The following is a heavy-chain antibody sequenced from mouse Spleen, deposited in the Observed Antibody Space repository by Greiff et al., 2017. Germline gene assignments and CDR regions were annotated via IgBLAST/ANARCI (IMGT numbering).Heavy chain of an antibody. J-gene: IGHJ2*01. D-gene: IGHD1-1*01. CDR3: ARSYGSRWFDY. CDR2: IHPNSGST. Sequence: VQLQQPGAELVKPGASVKLSCKASGYTFTSYWMHWVKQRPGQGLEWIEMIHPNSGSTNYNEKFKSKATLTVDKSSSTAYMQLSSLTSEDSAVYYCARSYGSRWFDYWGQGTTLTVSS. CDR1: GYTFTSYW. V-gene: IGHV1-64*01.